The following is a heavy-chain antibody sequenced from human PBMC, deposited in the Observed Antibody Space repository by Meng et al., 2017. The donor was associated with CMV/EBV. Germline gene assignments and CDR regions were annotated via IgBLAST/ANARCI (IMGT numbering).Heavy chain of an antibody. J-gene: IGHJ3*02. Sequence: GSLRLSCTVSGGSVSSGSYYWSWIRQPPGKGLEWIGYIYYSGSTNYNPSLKSRVTISVDTSKNQFSLKLSSVTDADTAVYYCARSGIVGATVGAFDIWGQGTMVTVSS. V-gene: IGHV4-61*01. CDR1: GGSVSSGSYY. CDR3: ARSGIVGATVGAFDI. CDR2: IYYSGST. D-gene: IGHD1-26*01.